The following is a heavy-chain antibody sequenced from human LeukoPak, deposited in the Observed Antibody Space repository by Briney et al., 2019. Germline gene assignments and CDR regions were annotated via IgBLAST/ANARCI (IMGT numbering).Heavy chain of an antibody. V-gene: IGHV3-23*01. CDR3: AKHGSPYCSSGICYTKVDAFGI. CDR2: ISDSGGNT. J-gene: IGHJ3*02. Sequence: GGSLRLSCAASGFTFNNYDMSWVRQAPGKGLEWVSTISDSGGNTKYADSVKGRFIISRDSSKNTLYLQMNSLRAEDTAVYYCAKHGSPYCSSGICYTKVDAFGIWGQGTMVTVSS. CDR1: GFTFNNYD. D-gene: IGHD2-8*01.